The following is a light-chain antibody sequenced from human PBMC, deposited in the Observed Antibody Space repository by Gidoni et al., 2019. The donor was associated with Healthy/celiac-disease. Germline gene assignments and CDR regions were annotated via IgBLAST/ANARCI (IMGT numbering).Light chain of an antibody. J-gene: IGKJ1*01. V-gene: IGKV1-39*01. CDR2: AAS. Sequence: IQMTQSPSSLSASVVDRVTITCRASQSISSYLNWYQQKPGKAPKLLIYAASSLQSGVPSRFSGSGSGTDFTLTISSLQPEDFATYYCQQSYSTLWTFXQXTKVXIK. CDR1: QSISSY. CDR3: QQSYSTLWT.